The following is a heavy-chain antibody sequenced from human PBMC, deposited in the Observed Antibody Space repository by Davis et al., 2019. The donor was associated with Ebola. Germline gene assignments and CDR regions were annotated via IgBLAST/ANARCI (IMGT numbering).Heavy chain of an antibody. D-gene: IGHD6-13*01. Sequence: PGGSLRLSCAASGFSFSDYYMSWIRQAPGKGLEWVSYISISSGFTNYADSVKGRFTISRENAKNSLYLQMNSLRAEDTAVYYCARAGFGSTWFDCWGQGILVTVSS. V-gene: IGHV3-11*05. J-gene: IGHJ5*01. CDR1: GFSFSDYY. CDR3: ARAGFGSTWFDC. CDR2: ISISSGFT.